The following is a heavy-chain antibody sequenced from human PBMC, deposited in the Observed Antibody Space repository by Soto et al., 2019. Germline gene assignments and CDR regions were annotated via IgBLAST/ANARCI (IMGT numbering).Heavy chain of an antibody. CDR1: GDSTSTGTYY. V-gene: IGHV4-39*01. CDR3: SRRAPEGFDP. J-gene: IGHJ5*02. Sequence: SEALSLTCTDSGDSTSTGTYYWGWIRQPPGKGLEWIGSIDYRGSTYHNPSLKSRVTISVDTSKNQFSLKLSSVTASDTAFYYCSRRAPEGFDPRGQGTLVTVSS. CDR2: IDYRGST.